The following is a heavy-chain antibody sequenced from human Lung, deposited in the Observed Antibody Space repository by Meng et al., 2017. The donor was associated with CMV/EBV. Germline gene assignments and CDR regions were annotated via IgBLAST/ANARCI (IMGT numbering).Heavy chain of an antibody. J-gene: IGHJ3*01. CDR1: GYTFNTYV. CDR2: ISAYNGNT. CDR3: ARRCGGDCLQAFDL. Sequence: SVKVSXKASGYTFNTYVISWTLQDPGQGLEWMGWISAYNGNTDYAQELQGRLTMNTDTSTSTAYMELRSLRSDDTAVYYCARRCGGDCLQAFDLWGQGTXVTVSS. V-gene: IGHV1-18*01. D-gene: IGHD2-21*01.